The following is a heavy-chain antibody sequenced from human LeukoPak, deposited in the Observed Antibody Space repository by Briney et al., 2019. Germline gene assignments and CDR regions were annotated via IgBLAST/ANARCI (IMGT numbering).Heavy chain of an antibody. CDR1: GFTLNGYW. V-gene: IGHV3-74*01. CDR2: INSDGSTT. Sequence: GGSLRLSCAAPGFTLNGYWMHWVRQAPGKGLVWVSRINSDGSTTSYADSVKGRFTISRDNSKNTLYLQMNSLRAEDTAVYYCALLSGYCSSTSCSDAFDIWGQGTMVTVSS. CDR3: ALLSGYCSSTSCSDAFDI. D-gene: IGHD2-2*01. J-gene: IGHJ3*02.